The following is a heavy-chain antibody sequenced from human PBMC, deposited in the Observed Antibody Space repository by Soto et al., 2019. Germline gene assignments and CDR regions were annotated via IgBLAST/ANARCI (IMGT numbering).Heavy chain of an antibody. V-gene: IGHV4-30-4*01. CDR3: ARTAGGYDSDYYYGMDV. D-gene: IGHD5-12*01. J-gene: IGHJ6*02. CDR1: GGSISSGDYY. CDR2: IYYSGST. Sequence: SETLSLTCTVSGGSISSGDYYWSWIRQPPGKGLEWIGYIYYSGSTYYNPSLKSRVTISVDTSKNQFSLKLSSVTAADTAVYYCARTAGGYDSDYYYGMDVWGQGTTVTVSS.